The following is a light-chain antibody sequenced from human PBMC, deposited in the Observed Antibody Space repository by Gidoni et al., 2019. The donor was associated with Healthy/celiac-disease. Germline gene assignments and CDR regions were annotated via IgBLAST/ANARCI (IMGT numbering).Light chain of an antibody. CDR3: QQSYSTPFT. J-gene: IGKJ4*01. V-gene: IGKV1-39*01. CDR2: AAS. CDR1: QSISSY. Sequence: DIQMTQSPSSLSASVGDRVTITCRASQSISSYLNWYPQKPGKAPKLLIYAASSLQSGVPSGFSGSGSGTDFTLTISSLQPEDFATYYCQQSYSTPFTFGGGTKVEIK.